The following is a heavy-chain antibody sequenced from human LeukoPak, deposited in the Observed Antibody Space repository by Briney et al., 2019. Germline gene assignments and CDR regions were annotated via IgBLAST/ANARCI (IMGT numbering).Heavy chain of an antibody. Sequence: GGSLRLSCAASGFTFSDYYMSWIRQAPGRGLEWVSYISSSSSTIYYADSVKGRFTISRDNAKNSLYLQMNSLRAEDTAVYYCARVEGYCSSTSCRGGYFDYWGQGTLVTVSS. CDR3: ARVEGYCSSTSCRGGYFDY. V-gene: IGHV3-11*04. CDR2: ISSSSSTI. CDR1: GFTFSDYY. J-gene: IGHJ4*02. D-gene: IGHD2-2*01.